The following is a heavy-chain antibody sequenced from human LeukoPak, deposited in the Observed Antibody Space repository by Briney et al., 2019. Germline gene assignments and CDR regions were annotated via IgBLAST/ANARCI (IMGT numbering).Heavy chain of an antibody. V-gene: IGHV1-18*01. CDR1: GYTFTSYG. CDR2: ISAYNGNT. D-gene: IGHD3-22*01. CDR3: ARGHYYDSSGYPPGYYYYGMDV. Sequence: ASVTVSCKASGYTFTSYGISWVRQAPGQGLEWMGWISAYNGNTNYAQKLQGRVTMTTDTSTSTAYMELRSPRSDDTAVYYCARGHYYDSSGYPPGYYYYGMDVWGQGTTVTVSS. J-gene: IGHJ6*02.